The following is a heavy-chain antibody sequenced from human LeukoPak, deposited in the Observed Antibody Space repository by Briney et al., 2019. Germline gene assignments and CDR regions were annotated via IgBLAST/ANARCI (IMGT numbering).Heavy chain of an antibody. CDR3: ARGGIIAAAGHFDY. D-gene: IGHD6-13*01. V-gene: IGHV1-8*01. Sequence: ASVKVSCKASGYTFTSYDINWVRQATGQGLEWMGWMNPNSGNTGYAQKFQGRVTMTRNTSISTAYMELSSLRSEDTAVYYFARGGIIAAAGHFDYWGQGTLVTVSS. J-gene: IGHJ4*02. CDR1: GYTFTSYD. CDR2: MNPNSGNT.